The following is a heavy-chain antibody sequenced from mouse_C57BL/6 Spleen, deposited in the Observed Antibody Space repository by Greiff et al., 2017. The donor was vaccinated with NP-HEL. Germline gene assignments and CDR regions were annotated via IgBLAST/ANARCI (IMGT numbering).Heavy chain of an antibody. J-gene: IGHJ3*01. Sequence: QVQLQQSGAELVKPGASVKISCKASGYAFSSYWMNWVKQRPGKGLEWIGQIYPGDGDTNYNGKFKGKATLTADKSSSTAYMQLSSLTSEDSAVYFCAMEGYDYDVLAYWGQGTLVTVSA. D-gene: IGHD2-4*01. CDR2: IYPGDGDT. V-gene: IGHV1-80*01. CDR1: GYAFSSYW. CDR3: AMEGYDYDVLAY.